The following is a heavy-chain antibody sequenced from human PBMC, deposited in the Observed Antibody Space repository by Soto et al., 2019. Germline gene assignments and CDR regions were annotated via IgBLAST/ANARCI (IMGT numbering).Heavy chain of an antibody. Sequence: GASVKVSCKASGYTFTSYAIHWVRQAPGQRLEWMGWINAGNGNTKYSQKFQGRVTITRDTSASTAYMELSSLKSDDTAVYYCARDRIVLMVYAPSDYWGQGTLVTVSS. D-gene: IGHD2-8*01. CDR2: INAGNGNT. CDR3: ARDRIVLMVYAPSDY. V-gene: IGHV1-3*01. CDR1: GYTFTSYA. J-gene: IGHJ4*02.